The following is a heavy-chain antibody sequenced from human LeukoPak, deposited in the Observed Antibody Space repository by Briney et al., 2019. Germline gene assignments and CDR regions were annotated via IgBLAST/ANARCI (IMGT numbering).Heavy chain of an antibody. CDR2: IFYSGDI. J-gene: IGHJ4*02. CDR1: GGSISSNY. Sequence: SETLSLTCTVSGGSISSNYWSWIRQPPGKGLECIGYIFYSGDIRYNPFLKSRVTISVDTSKNQLSLKLSSVTAADTAIYYCASLNYHSSGSPFDYWGQGMLVTVSS. CDR3: ASLNYHSSGSPFDY. V-gene: IGHV4-59*01. D-gene: IGHD3-10*01.